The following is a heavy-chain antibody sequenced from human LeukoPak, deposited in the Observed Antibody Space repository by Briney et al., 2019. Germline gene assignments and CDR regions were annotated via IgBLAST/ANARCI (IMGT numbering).Heavy chain of an antibody. Sequence: PGGSLRLSCAASGFTFSSYWMGWVRQAPGKRLEWVANMNIDGSEKYYADSVKGRFTISRDSSKNTLFLQMNDLTVEDTARYYCARRPGNWGQGILVTVSS. CDR3: ARRPGN. CDR2: MNIDGSEK. CDR1: GFTFSSYW. J-gene: IGHJ4*02. D-gene: IGHD1-14*01. V-gene: IGHV3-7*03.